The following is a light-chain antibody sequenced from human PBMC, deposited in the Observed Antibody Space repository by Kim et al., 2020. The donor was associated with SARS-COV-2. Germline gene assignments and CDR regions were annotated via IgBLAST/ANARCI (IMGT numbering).Light chain of an antibody. V-gene: IGLV6-57*02. CDR2: EDN. CDR1: GGTIARNF. CDR3: QSYDTSNRGV. Sequence: NFTLTQPHSVSESPGKTVTISCTGSGGTIARNFVQWYQQRPGSAPTTVIYEDNQRASGVPDRFSGSIDSSSNSASLTISGLKTEDEADYYCQSYDTSNRGVFGGGTKVTVL. J-gene: IGLJ3*02.